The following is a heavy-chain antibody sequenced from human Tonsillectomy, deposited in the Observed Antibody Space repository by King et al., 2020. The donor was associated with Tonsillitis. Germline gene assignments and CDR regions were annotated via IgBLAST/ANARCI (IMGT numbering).Heavy chain of an antibody. J-gene: IGHJ6*02. CDR3: GTMVRQQPPAYGDMDV. CDR1: GFSLSDHN. Sequence: VQLVESGGGLVQPGGSLRLSCVASGFSLSDHNLDWVRQAPGKGLEWVGRIRNKVKSYSTEYAASVKDRFTISRDDSKNSLYLQMNSLKTEDTAVYYCGTMVRQQPPAYGDMDVWGQGTTVTVSS. CDR2: IRNKVKSYST. V-gene: IGHV3-72*01. D-gene: IGHD3-10*01.